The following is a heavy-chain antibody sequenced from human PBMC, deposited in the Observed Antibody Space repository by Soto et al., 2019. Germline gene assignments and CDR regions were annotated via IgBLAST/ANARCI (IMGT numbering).Heavy chain of an antibody. CDR2: ISSNGDTT. V-gene: IGHV3-64*01. Sequence: EVQLVESGGGLVQPGGSLRLSCAASGFTFSTSAMHWVRQAPGMGLEYVSAISSNGDTTYYANSVKGRFTISRDNSKSTLYLQMGSLRIEDMAVYYCARVGSMRYLDYWGQGALVTVSS. CDR3: ARVGSMRYLDY. CDR1: GFTFSTSA. D-gene: IGHD3-16*01. J-gene: IGHJ4*02.